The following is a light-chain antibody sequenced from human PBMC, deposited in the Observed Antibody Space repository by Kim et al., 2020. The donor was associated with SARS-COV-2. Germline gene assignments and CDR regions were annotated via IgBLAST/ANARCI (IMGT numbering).Light chain of an antibody. Sequence: AFVGDRVHITCRASQGINTWLAWYQHKPGKGPKLLIYAASSLQSGVPSRFSGSGSGTDFTLTISSLQPEDFAIYYCQQANTFPLTFGGGTKVVIK. V-gene: IGKV1-12*01. CDR1: QGINTW. CDR2: AAS. J-gene: IGKJ4*01. CDR3: QQANTFPLT.